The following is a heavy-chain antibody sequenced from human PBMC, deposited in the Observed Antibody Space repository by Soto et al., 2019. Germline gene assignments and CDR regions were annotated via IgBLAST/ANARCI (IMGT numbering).Heavy chain of an antibody. V-gene: IGHV5-10-1*01. CDR2: IDPSDSYT. Sequence: PGESLKISCKGSGYSFTSYWISWVRQMPGKGLEWMGRIDPSDSYTNYSPSFQGHVTISADKSISTAYLQWSSLKASDTAMYYCARYVGELDKLLDHWGQGTMVTVSS. D-gene: IGHD3-10*01. CDR3: ARYVGELDKLLDH. J-gene: IGHJ4*02. CDR1: GYSFTSYW.